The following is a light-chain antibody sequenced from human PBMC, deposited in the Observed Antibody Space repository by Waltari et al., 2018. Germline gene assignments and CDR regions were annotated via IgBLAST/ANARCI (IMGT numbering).Light chain of an antibody. CDR1: NIGGKS. V-gene: IGLV3-9*01. CDR3: QVRDSNTAV. J-gene: IGLJ7*01. Sequence: SYELTQPLSVSVAPGQTAMITCGGNNIGGKSVHWYQQKPGQAPVLVIYRDNNRPSGIPDRFSGSNSGNTATLTINGAQVGDEADYYCQVRDSNTAVFGGGTHLTVL. CDR2: RDN.